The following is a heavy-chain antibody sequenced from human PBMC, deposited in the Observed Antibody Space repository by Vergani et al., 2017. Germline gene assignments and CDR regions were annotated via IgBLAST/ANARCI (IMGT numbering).Heavy chain of an antibody. Sequence: QVQLVQSGAEVKKPGSSVKVSCKASGGTFSSYAISWVRQAPGQGLEWMGWISAYNGNTNYAQKLQGRVTMTTDTSTSTAYMELRSLRSDDTAVYYCARVEMATISTSRALDYWGQGTLVTVSS. D-gene: IGHD5-24*01. V-gene: IGHV1-18*01. CDR1: GGTFSSYA. CDR2: ISAYNGNT. J-gene: IGHJ4*02. CDR3: ARVEMATISTSRALDY.